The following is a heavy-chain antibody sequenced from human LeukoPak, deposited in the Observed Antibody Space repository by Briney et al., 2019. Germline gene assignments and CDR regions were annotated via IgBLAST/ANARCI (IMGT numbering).Heavy chain of an antibody. CDR1: GYTFTGYY. J-gene: IGHJ4*02. V-gene: IGHV1-2*02. Sequence: ASVKVSCKASGYTFTGYYMHWVRQAPGQGLEWMGWINPNSGGTNYAQKFQGRVTMTRDTSISTAYMELSRLRSDDTAVYYCARVIAAAGTGADYWGQGTLVTVSS. CDR2: INPNSGGT. D-gene: IGHD6-13*01. CDR3: ARVIAAAGTGADY.